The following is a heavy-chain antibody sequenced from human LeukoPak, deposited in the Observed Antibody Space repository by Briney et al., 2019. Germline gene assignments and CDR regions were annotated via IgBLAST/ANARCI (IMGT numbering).Heavy chain of an antibody. CDR2: INHSGST. J-gene: IGHJ3*02. CDR3: AREGSRDSSGYSLPDAFDI. Sequence: KPSETLSLTCAVYGVSFSGYYFSCIRQPPGKGLEWSGEINHSGSTNYNPSLKSRVTISVATRKNHFSLNLSSVPAADTAVSYCAREGSRDSSGYSLPDAFDIWGQGTMVTVSS. D-gene: IGHD3-22*01. CDR1: GVSFSGYY. V-gene: IGHV4-34*01.